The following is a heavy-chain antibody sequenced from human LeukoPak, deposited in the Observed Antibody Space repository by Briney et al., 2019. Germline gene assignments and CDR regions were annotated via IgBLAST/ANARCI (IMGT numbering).Heavy chain of an antibody. CDR1: GGSISPYY. D-gene: IGHD3-22*01. J-gene: IGHJ4*02. Sequence: SETLSLTCTVSGGSISPYYWSWIRQPPGKGLEWIGYIYYSGSTYYNPSLKSRVTISVDTSKNQFSLKLSSVTAADTAVYYCARVAYDSSGYPFDYWGQGTLVTVSS. V-gene: IGHV4-59*08. CDR2: IYYSGST. CDR3: ARVAYDSSGYPFDY.